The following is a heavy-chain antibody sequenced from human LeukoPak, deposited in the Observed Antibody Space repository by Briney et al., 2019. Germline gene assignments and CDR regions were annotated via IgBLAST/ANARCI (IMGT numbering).Heavy chain of an antibody. CDR2: ISRSGGNT. J-gene: IGHJ4*02. CDR1: GCTNSKSS. V-gene: IGHV3-64*01. D-gene: IGHD2-2*03. CDR3: ARVGDRSGNGYSH. Sequence: PGGSLRLSRAASGCTNSKSSMHWVRQAPGKGLEFVSAISRSGGNTYYANSVKGRFTISRDTSKNTLYLQVGSLRVEDMAVYYCARVGDRSGNGYSHWGQGTLVSVSS.